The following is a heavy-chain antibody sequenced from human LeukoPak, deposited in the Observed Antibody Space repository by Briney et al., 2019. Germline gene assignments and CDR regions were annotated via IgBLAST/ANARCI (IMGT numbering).Heavy chain of an antibody. CDR3: TRDATYYLRYGYFDY. CDR1: GFSISSSA. CDR2: INNVASHI. J-gene: IGHJ4*02. Sequence: GGSLGLSCAASGFSISSSAMNWVRQAPGKGLEWVSSINNVASHIYYAGSVRGRFTISRDNAKNSVYLQMNSLRAEDTAVYYCTRDATYYLRYGYFDYWGQGTLVTVSS. D-gene: IGHD2/OR15-2a*01. V-gene: IGHV3-21*01.